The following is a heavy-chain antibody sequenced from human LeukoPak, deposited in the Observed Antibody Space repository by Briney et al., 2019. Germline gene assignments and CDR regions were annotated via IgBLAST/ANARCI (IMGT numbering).Heavy chain of an antibody. CDR2: IKQDGSEK. CDR1: GFTFGSYW. V-gene: IGHV3-7*03. Sequence: GGSLRLSCAASGFTFGSYWMSWVRQAPGKGLEWVANIKQDGSEKYYVDSVKGRFTISRDNAKNSLYLQMNSLRAEDTAVYYCARGWRYFDWGQGTLVTVSS. CDR3: ARGWRYFD. D-gene: IGHD3-9*01. J-gene: IGHJ1*01.